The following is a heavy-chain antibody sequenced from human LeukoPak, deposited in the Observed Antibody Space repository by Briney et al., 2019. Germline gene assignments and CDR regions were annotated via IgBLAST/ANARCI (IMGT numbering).Heavy chain of an antibody. V-gene: IGHV3-49*04. CDR2: IRSNVHGGTS. Sequence: PGGSLRLSCTASGFNFGEYGMSWVRQAPGKGLEWVAFIRSNVHGGTSEYAASVKGRFTMSRDDSKSIVYLQMNSLKTEDTAVYYCTTLAARGRLFDYWGQGTLVTVSS. CDR1: GFNFGEYG. J-gene: IGHJ4*02. CDR3: TTLAARGRLFDY. D-gene: IGHD6-6*01.